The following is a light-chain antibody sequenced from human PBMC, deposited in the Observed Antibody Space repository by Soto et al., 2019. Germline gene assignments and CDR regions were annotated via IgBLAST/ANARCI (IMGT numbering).Light chain of an antibody. Sequence: DIQMTQSPSSLSASVGDRVTITCRASQSISSYLNWYQQKPGKAPKLLIYAASSLQSGVPSRFSGSGPGTDFTLTISSLQPEDFATYYCQQSYSTHITFGQGTRLEIK. J-gene: IGKJ5*01. CDR1: QSISSY. CDR3: QQSYSTHIT. V-gene: IGKV1-39*01. CDR2: AAS.